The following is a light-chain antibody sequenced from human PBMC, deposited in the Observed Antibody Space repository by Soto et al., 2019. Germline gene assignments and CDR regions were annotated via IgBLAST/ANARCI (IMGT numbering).Light chain of an antibody. J-gene: IGKJ1*01. CDR1: QSISSY. CDR3: QQISSTQVT. CDR2: AAS. V-gene: IGKV1-39*01. Sequence: IRMTRSPSSLYESVGDRVTITCRASQSISSYLNWYQQKPGKAPKLLIYAASSLQSGVPSRFSGSGSGTDFTLTICSLQTEDFATYYCQQISSTQVTFGHGPKVHIK.